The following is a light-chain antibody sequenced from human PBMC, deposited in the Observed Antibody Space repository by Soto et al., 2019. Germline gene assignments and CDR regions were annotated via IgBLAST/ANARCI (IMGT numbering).Light chain of an antibody. CDR2: ATS. V-gene: IGKV1-39*01. CDR1: RNVSIY. CDR3: QQSYKMPS. J-gene: IGKJ5*01. Sequence: DIQMTQTPSSLAASVGDRLTLTCRASRNVSIYLNWYQHKPGKGPTLLIHATSNLQIGVPSRFSGSGSGTEFTLTISSLEPEDFGTYYCQQSYKMPSFGQGRLLEVK.